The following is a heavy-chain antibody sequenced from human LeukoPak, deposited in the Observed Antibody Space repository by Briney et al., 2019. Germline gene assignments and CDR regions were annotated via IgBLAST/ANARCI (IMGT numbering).Heavy chain of an antibody. Sequence: GGSLRLSCAASGFTFSSYSMSWVRQAPGKGLEWVSNIKQDGGEGYYVDSVKGRFTISRDNAKNTLYLQMNSLRVEDAAVYYCGRMYFYGSSGVLGYWGRGTLVTVCS. CDR1: GFTFSSYS. V-gene: IGHV3-7*01. CDR2: IKQDGGEG. D-gene: IGHD3-22*01. CDR3: GRMYFYGSSGVLGY. J-gene: IGHJ4*02.